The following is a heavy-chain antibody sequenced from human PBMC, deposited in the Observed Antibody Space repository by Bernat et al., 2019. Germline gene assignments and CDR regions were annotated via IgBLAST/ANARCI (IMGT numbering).Heavy chain of an antibody. CDR1: GHTFNGQY. CDR3: ARLGGDAFDA. D-gene: IGHD3-16*01. J-gene: IGHJ3*01. V-gene: IGHV1-2*04. CDR2: INPNSGGT. Sequence: QVQLVQSGAEVKKPGASVKVSCKASGHTFNGQYMHWVRQAPGQGLEWMGWINPNSGGTNYAQKFQVWVTMTRDTSISTAYMELSRLRSDDTAGYYCARLGGDAFDAWGQGTMVTVSS.